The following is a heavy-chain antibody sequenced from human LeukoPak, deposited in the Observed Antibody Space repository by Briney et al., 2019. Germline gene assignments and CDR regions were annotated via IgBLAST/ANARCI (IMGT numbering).Heavy chain of an antibody. V-gene: IGHV4-30-4*01. CDR1: GGSISSGDYY. Sequence: SETLSLTCTVSGGSISSGDYYWSWIRQPPGKGLEWIGYIYYSGSTYYNPPLKSRVTISVDTSKNQFSLKLSSVTAADTAVYYCASTYTMTIGHYYGMDVWGQGTTVTVSS. J-gene: IGHJ6*02. CDR2: IYYSGST. D-gene: IGHD3-22*01. CDR3: ASTYTMTIGHYYGMDV.